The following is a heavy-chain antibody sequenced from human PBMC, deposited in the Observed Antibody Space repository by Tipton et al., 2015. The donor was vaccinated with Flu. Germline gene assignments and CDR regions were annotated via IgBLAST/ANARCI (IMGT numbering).Heavy chain of an antibody. Sequence: TLSLTCSVSGGSISSFYWSWIRQPPGKGLEWIGNIHRSGNTYHNPSLKSRVTISVDTSKNQFSLKLSSLTAADTAVYYCARRDYSNYVSEPKNWFHPWGQGTLVTVSS. V-gene: IGHV4-59*08. D-gene: IGHD4-11*01. CDR1: GGSISSFY. CDR3: ARRDYSNYVSEPKNWFHP. J-gene: IGHJ5*02. CDR2: IHRSGNT.